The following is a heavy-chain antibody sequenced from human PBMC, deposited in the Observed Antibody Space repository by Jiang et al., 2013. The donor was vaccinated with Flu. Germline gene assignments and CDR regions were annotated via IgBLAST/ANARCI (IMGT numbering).Heavy chain of an antibody. D-gene: IGHD3-10*01. Sequence: GLVKPSQTLSLTCMSLVAPSAVVVTTGGWIRQHPGKGLEWIGYIYYSGSTYYNPSLKSLVTISVDTSKNQFSLKLSSVTAADTAVYYCARELRGCFDYWGQGTLVTVSS. CDR1: VAPSAVVVTT. J-gene: IGHJ4*02. V-gene: IGHV4-31*01. CDR3: ARELRGCFDY. CDR2: IYYSGST.